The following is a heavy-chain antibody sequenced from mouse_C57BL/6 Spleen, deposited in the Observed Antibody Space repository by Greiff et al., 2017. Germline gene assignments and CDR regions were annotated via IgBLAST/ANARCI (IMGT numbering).Heavy chain of an antibody. J-gene: IGHJ3*01. D-gene: IGHD3-2*02. V-gene: IGHV1-64*01. CDR3: ARPHSSGYPAGLAY. CDR1: GYTFTSYW. CDR2: IHPNSGST. Sequence: QVQLQQPGAELVKPGASVKLSCKASGYTFTSYWMHWVKQRPGQGLEWIGMIHPNSGSTNYNEKFKSKATLTVDKASSTACMQLRSLTSEDSAVYDGARPHSSGYPAGLAYWGQGTMVTVSA.